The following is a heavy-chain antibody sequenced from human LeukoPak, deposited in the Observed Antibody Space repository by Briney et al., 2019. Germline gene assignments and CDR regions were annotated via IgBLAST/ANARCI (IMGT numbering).Heavy chain of an antibody. CDR1: GGSISSGGYY. CDR2: IYYSGST. D-gene: IGHD2-15*01. Sequence: PSETLSLTCTVSGGSISSGGYYWSWIRQHPGKGLEWNGYIYYSGSTYYNPSLKSRVTISVDTSKYQFSLKLSSVTAADTAVYYCARDRSASATPGGFDYWGQRTLVTVSS. CDR3: ARDRSASATPGGFDY. J-gene: IGHJ4*02. V-gene: IGHV4-31*03.